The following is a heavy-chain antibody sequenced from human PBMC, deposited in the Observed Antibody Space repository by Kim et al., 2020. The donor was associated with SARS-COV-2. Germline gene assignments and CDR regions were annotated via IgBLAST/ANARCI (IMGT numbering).Heavy chain of an antibody. J-gene: IGHJ4*02. CDR1: RFTFSSYW. CDR2: IKADGSEK. V-gene: IGHV3-7*01. CDR3: ARDLGKYCSGGNCYSNY. D-gene: IGHD2-15*01. Sequence: GGYLRLSCAASRFTFSSYWMSWVRQAPGKGLEWVANIKADGSEKYYVDSVKGRFTISRDNAKNSLYLQMNNLRAEDTAMYYCARDLGKYCSGGNCYSNYWGQGTLVTVSS.